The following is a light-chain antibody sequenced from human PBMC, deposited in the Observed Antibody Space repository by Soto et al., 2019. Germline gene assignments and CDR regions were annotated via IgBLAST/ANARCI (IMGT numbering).Light chain of an antibody. CDR1: QSLMHSNGYNY. J-gene: IGKJ1*01. Sequence: DIVMTQSPLSLPVTPGEPASISCRSSQSLMHSNGYNYVDWYLQKPGQSPQLLIYLGSNRASGVPDRFSGSGSGTDFTLTISRLEPEDFAVYYCQQYGSSGTFGQGTKVDIK. CDR3: QQYGSSGT. CDR2: LGS. V-gene: IGKV2-28*01.